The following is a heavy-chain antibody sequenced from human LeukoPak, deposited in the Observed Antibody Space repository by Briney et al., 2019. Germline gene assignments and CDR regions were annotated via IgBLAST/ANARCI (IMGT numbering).Heavy chain of an antibody. CDR2: IGTAGDA. J-gene: IGHJ5*02. V-gene: IGHV3-13*01. CDR3: ARAHCSGGSCYGNTFDWFDP. CDR1: GFTFSSYD. D-gene: IGHD2-15*01. Sequence: PGGSLRLSCAASGFTFSSYDMHWVRQATGKGLEWVSAIGTAGDAYYPGSVKGRFTISRENAKNSLYLQMNSLRAGDTAVYYCARAHCSGGSCYGNTFDWFDPWGQGALVTVSS.